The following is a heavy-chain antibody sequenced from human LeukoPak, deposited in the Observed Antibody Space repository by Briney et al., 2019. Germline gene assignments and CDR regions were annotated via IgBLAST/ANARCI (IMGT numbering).Heavy chain of an antibody. V-gene: IGHV1-2*06. D-gene: IGHD3-22*01. Sequence: ASVKVSCRASGYTFTDYYMHWVRQAPGQGLEWMGRINPNSGGTNYAQKFQGRVTMTRDTSISTAYMDLSRLRSDDTAVYYCARDLSGYYDSSAYYHASDYWGQGTLVTVSS. J-gene: IGHJ4*02. CDR1: GYTFTDYY. CDR3: ARDLSGYYDSSAYYHASDY. CDR2: INPNSGGT.